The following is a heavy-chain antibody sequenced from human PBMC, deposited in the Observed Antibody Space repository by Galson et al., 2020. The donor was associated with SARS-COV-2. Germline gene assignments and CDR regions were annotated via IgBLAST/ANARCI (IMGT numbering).Heavy chain of an antibody. D-gene: IGHD6-19*01. V-gene: IGHV1-18*01. CDR2: ISAYNGNT. CDR3: ARGGSISVAGPFDY. CDR1: GYTFTSFG. J-gene: IGHJ4*02. Sequence: RLEASVKVSCKASGYTFTSFGISWVRQAPGQGLEWMGWISAYNGNTNYAQKLQGRVTMTTDTSTSTAYMELRSLRSDDTAVYYCARGGSISVAGPFDYWGQGTLVTVSS.